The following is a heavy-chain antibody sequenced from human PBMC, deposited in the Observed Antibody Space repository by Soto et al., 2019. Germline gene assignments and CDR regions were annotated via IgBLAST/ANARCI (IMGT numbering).Heavy chain of an antibody. J-gene: IGHJ4*02. CDR1: GGSASSGSYY. V-gene: IGHV4-61*01. D-gene: IGHD2-15*01. CDR2: IYYSGST. Sequence: PSETLSLTCTVSGGSASSGSYYWSWIRQPPGKGLEWIGYIYYSGSTNYNPSLKSRVTISVDTSKNQFSLKLSSVTAADTAVYYCARSPPFYCSGGSCYSDYFDYWGQGTLVTVSS. CDR3: ARSPPFYCSGGSCYSDYFDY.